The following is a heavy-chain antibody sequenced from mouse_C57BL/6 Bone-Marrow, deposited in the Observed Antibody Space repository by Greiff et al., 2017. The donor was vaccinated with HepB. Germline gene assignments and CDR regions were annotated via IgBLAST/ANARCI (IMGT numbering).Heavy chain of an antibody. CDR1: GYAFSSSW. CDR3: ARVSASNPAGFAY. CDR2: IYPGDGDT. V-gene: IGHV1-82*01. J-gene: IGHJ3*01. Sequence: VQLQQSGPELVKPGASVKISCKASGYAFSSSWMHWVKQRPGKGLEWIGRIYPGDGDTNYNGKFKGKATLTADKSSSTAYMQLSSLTSEDSAVYFCARVSASNPAGFAYWGQGTLVTVSA. D-gene: IGHD1-2*01.